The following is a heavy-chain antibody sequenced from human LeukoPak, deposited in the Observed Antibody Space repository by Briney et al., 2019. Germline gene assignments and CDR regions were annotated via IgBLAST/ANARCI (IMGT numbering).Heavy chain of an antibody. J-gene: IGHJ2*01. CDR2: VNPNNDDP. D-gene: IGHD7-27*01. CDR3: VIDRTGDVQGWYFEP. Sequence: GSSVKVSCKASGFIFTGYYMHWVRLAPGQGLEWMGWVNPNNDDPNYAQKSQGRGTLPTDTSVRTASMELSRLRSDDTAGYYCVIDRTGDVQGWYFEPWGRRTLVSVSS. V-gene: IGHV1-2*02. CDR1: GFIFTGYY.